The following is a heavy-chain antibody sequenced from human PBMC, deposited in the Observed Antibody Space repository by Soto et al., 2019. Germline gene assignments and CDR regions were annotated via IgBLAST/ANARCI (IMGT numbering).Heavy chain of an antibody. CDR2: IYYIGRT. Sequence: QVQLQESGPGLVKPSQTLSLTCTVSGGSISSGGYYWSWIRQHPGKGLEWIGYIYYIGRTYYNPSLTSRVTISVDTSKNQFSLKLSSVTAADAAVYYCARLLWFGELSGYYGMDVWGQGTTVTVSS. CDR3: ARLLWFGELSGYYGMDV. J-gene: IGHJ6*02. V-gene: IGHV4-31*03. CDR1: GGSISSGGYY. D-gene: IGHD3-10*01.